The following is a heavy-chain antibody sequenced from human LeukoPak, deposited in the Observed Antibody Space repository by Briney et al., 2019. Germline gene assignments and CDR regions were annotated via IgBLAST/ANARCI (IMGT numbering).Heavy chain of an antibody. CDR2: IYYSGST. J-gene: IGHJ5*02. Sequence: SETLSLTCTVSGGSISSYYWSWIRQPPGKGLEWIGYIYYSGSTNYNPSLKSRVTISVDTSKNQFSLKLSSVTAADTAVYYCARDFQNWSDPWGQGTLVTVSS. V-gene: IGHV4-59*01. CDR1: GGSISSYY. CDR3: ARDFQNWSDP.